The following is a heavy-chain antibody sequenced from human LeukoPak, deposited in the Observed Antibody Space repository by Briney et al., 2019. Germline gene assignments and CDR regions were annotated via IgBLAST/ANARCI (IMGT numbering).Heavy chain of an antibody. D-gene: IGHD3-16*01. V-gene: IGHV4-39*07. J-gene: IGHJ6*03. Sequence: PSETLSLTCTVSGGSISSSSYYWGWIRQPPGKGLEWIGSIYYSGSTYYNPSLKSRVTISVDTSKNQFSLKLRSVTAADTAVYYCARTTEGYVRGPGYSYYYYMDVWGNGTTVTISS. CDR1: GGSISSSSYY. CDR3: ARTTEGYVRGPGYSYYYYMDV. CDR2: IYYSGST.